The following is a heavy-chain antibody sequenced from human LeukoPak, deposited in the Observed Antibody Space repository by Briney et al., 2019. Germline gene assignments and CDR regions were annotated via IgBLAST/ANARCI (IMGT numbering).Heavy chain of an antibody. CDR1: GGSISSSSYY. CDR3: ASWYSSGWYFDY. V-gene: IGHV4-39*01. D-gene: IGHD6-19*01. CDR2: IYYSGST. J-gene: IGHJ4*02. Sequence: RPSETLSLTCTVSGGSISSSSYYWGWLRQPPGKGLEWIGSIYYSGSTYYNPSLKSRFTISVDTSKNQFSLKLSSVTAADTAVYYCASWYSSGWYFDYWGQGTLVTVSS.